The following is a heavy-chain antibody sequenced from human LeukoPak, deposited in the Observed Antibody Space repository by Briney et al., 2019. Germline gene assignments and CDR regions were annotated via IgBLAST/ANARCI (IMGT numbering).Heavy chain of an antibody. CDR3: AKGRGIVVVPAAHFDY. V-gene: IGHV3-53*01. D-gene: IGHD2-2*01. CDR1: GFTVSSNY. Sequence: PGGSLRLSCAASGFTVSSNYMSWVRQAPGKGLEWVSVIYSGGSTYYADSVKGRFTISRDNSKNTLYLQMNSLRAEDTAVYYCAKGRGIVVVPAAHFDYWGQGTLVTVSS. CDR2: IYSGGST. J-gene: IGHJ4*02.